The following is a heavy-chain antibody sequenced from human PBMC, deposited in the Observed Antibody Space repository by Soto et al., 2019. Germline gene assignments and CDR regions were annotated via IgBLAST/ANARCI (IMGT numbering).Heavy chain of an antibody. CDR2: IYPGDSDT. Sequence: GESLKISCKGSGYSFTSYWIGWVRQMPGKGLEWMGIIYPGDSDTRYSPSFQGQVTISADKSISTAYLQWSSLKASDTAMYYCARSGPTANYYYGMDVWGQGTTVTVSS. J-gene: IGHJ6*02. D-gene: IGHD3-10*01. V-gene: IGHV5-51*01. CDR3: ARSGPTANYYYGMDV. CDR1: GYSFTSYW.